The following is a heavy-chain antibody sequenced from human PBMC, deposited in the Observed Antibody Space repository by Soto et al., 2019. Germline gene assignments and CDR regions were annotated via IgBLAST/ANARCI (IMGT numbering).Heavy chain of an antibody. D-gene: IGHD3-3*01. J-gene: IGHJ6*03. Sequence: GASVKVSCKASGYTFTSYDINWVRQATGQGLEWMGWMNPNSGNTGYAQKFQGRVTMTRNTSISTAYMELSSLRSEDTAVYYCARVERFLNYYYYYYMDVWGKGTTVTSP. CDR2: MNPNSGNT. CDR1: GYTFTSYD. CDR3: ARVERFLNYYYYYYMDV. V-gene: IGHV1-8*01.